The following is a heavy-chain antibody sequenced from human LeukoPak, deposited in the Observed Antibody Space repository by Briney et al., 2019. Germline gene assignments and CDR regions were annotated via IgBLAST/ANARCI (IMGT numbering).Heavy chain of an antibody. CDR1: GGSFSGYY. D-gene: IGHD6-6*01. J-gene: IGHJ4*02. CDR2: INHSGST. CDR3: ARGDGIAARRPKIFDY. V-gene: IGHV4-34*01. Sequence: NPTETLSLTCAVYGGSFSGYYWSWIRQPPGKGLEWIGEINHSGSTNYNPSLKSRVTISVDTSKNQFSLKLSSVTAADTAVYYCARGDGIAARRPKIFDYWGQGTLVTVSS.